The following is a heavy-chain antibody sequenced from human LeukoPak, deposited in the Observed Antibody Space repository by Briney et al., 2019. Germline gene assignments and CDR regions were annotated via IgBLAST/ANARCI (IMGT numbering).Heavy chain of an antibody. V-gene: IGHV1-8*03. J-gene: IGHJ6*03. CDR2: MNPNSGNT. CDR1: EDTFSSYD. D-gene: IGHD4-17*01. CDR3: ARGRLATTTVTTFFYYYLDV. Sequence: GASVKVSCKASEDTFSSYDINWVRQAPGQGLEWVGWMNPNSGNTGYAQKFQGRVTITRDISISTAYMELSSLTYEDTAVYYCARGRLATTTVTTFFYYYLDVWGTGTTVTVSS.